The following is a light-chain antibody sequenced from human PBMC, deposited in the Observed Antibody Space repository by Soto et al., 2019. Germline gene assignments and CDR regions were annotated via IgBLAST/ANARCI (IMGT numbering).Light chain of an antibody. CDR1: QSVSSY. V-gene: IGKV3-11*01. J-gene: IGKJ4*01. CDR2: DAS. Sequence: EIVLTQSPATLSLSPGERATLSCRASQSVSSYLAWHQQKPGQAPRLLIYDASNRATGIPARFSGRGSETDFTLTTSSLEPEDFSVSYCQQRSTWPLTFGGGTKVEIK. CDR3: QQRSTWPLT.